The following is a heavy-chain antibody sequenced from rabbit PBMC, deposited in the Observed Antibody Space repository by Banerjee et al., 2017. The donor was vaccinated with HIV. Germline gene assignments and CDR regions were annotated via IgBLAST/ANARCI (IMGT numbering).Heavy chain of an antibody. CDR2: IDPIFNNT. CDR3: ARDYVGGGYSTGGGL. V-gene: IGHV1S47*01. D-gene: IGHD8-1*01. J-gene: IGHJ4*01. Sequence: QEQLVESGGGLVQPGGSLKLSCTVSGFDFSSYGVSWVRQAPGKGLEWIGYIDPIFNNTYYASWVNGRFTISSHNAQNTLYLQLNSLTTADTATYFCARDYVGGGYSTGGGLWGQGTLVTVS. CDR1: GFDFSSYG.